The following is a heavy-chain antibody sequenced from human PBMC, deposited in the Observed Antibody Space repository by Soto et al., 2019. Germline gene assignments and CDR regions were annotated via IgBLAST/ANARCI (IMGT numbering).Heavy chain of an antibody. Sequence: EVQLLESGGGLVQPGGSLSPSGAASGLTLGSNALSWVPQPPGKGREWVSAISGSGGSTYYADSVKGRFTISRDNSKNTLYLQMNSLRAEDTAVYYCGTGGIDYYYGMDVWGQGTTVTVSS. CDR2: ISGSGGST. V-gene: IGHV3-23*01. CDR3: GTGGIDYYYGMDV. D-gene: IGHD2-15*01. J-gene: IGHJ6*02. CDR1: GLTLGSNA.